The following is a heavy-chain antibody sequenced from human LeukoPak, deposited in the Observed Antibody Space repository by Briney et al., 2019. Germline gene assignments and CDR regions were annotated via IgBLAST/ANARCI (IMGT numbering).Heavy chain of an antibody. CDR2: MNPNNGDS. CDR3: ARGRRAWFRELLYYYMDV. J-gene: IGHJ6*03. V-gene: IGHV1-8*01. D-gene: IGHD3-10*01. Sequence: GASVKVSCKASGYTFTSYAIDWVRQAPGQGLEWMGWMNPNNGDSGYTQKFQGRVTMTRNTSISTAYMELSSLRSEDTAVYYCARGRRAWFRELLYYYMDVWGKGTTVTVSS. CDR1: GYTFTSYA.